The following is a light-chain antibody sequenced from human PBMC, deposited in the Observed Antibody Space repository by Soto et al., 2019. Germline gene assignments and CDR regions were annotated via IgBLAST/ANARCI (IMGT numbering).Light chain of an antibody. CDR1: QSVSSSQ. CDR2: AAS. J-gene: IGKJ5*01. Sequence: EMVLTQSPGTLSLSPGERATLSCRASQSVSSSQLGWYQHKHGQAPRLLVYAASTRATGIPARFTGSGSGTDFTLTISRLEPEDFAVYYCQQYGSSPLVTFGQGTRLEIK. V-gene: IGKV3-20*01. CDR3: QQYGSSPLVT.